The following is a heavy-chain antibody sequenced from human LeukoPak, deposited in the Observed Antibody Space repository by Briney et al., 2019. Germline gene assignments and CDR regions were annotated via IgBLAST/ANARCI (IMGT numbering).Heavy chain of an antibody. J-gene: IGHJ3*02. CDR3: ARDPGQWDLLTFDI. CDR2: MNPNSGGT. CDR1: GYTFSGNY. D-gene: IGHD1-26*01. Sequence: ASVKVSCKASGYTFSGNYIHWVRQAPGQGLEWMGWMNPNSGGTNYAQKFQGRVTMTRDTSISTTFMELSRLSSDDTAVYYCARDPGQWDLLTFDIWGQGTMVTVSS. V-gene: IGHV1-2*02.